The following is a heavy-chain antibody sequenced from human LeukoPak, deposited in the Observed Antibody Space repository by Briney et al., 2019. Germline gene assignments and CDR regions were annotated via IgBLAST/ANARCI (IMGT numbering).Heavy chain of an antibody. CDR2: ISHSGST. CDR3: VSTSGY. CDR1: SASFTDYY. V-gene: IGHV4-34*01. D-gene: IGHD5/OR15-5a*01. J-gene: IGHJ4*02. Sequence: KTSETLSLTCDVYSASFTDYYWSWIRQAPGKGLEWIGEISHSGSTNYNPSLKSRVTISIDTSKIQFFLKLTFLTAADTAVYYCVSTSGYWGQETLVTVSS.